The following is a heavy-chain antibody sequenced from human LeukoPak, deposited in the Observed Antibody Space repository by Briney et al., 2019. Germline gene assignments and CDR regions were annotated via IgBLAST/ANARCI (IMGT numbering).Heavy chain of an antibody. Sequence: GGSLRLSCAASGFTFSSYWMNWARQAPGKGLEWVASIDHNGNVNYYVDSVKGRFTISRVNAKNSLYLQMSNLRAEDTAVYFCARGGGLDVWGQGATVTVSS. V-gene: IGHV3-7*03. CDR2: IDHNGNVN. J-gene: IGHJ6*02. CDR1: GFTFSSYW. D-gene: IGHD3-16*01. CDR3: ARGGGLDV.